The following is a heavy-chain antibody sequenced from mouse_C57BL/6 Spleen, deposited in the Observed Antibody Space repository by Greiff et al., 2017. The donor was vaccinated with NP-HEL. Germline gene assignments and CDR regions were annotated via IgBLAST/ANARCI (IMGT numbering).Heavy chain of an antibody. D-gene: IGHD1-1*01. J-gene: IGHJ1*03. CDR3: ATYYGSSYVRYFDV. CDR1: GYTFTDYY. Sequence: EVQLQQSGPELVKPGASVKISCKASGYTFTDYYMNWVKQSHGKSLEWIGDINPNNGGTSYNQKFKGKATLTVDKSSSTAYMELRSLTSEDSAVYYCATYYGSSYVRYFDVWGTGTTVTVSS. CDR2: INPNNGGT. V-gene: IGHV1-26*01.